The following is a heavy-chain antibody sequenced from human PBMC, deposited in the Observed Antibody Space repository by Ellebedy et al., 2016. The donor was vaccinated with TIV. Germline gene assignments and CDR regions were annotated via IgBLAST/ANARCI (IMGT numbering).Heavy chain of an antibody. J-gene: IGHJ3*02. Sequence: SQTLSLTXXISGDSVSSSSAAWNWIRQSPSRGLEWLGRTYHRSKWYNDYAVSVKSRITISPDTSKNQFSLQLNSVTPEDTALYYCAAGVGTTPRGAFDIWGQGTMVTVSS. CDR1: GDSVSSSSAA. V-gene: IGHV6-1*01. CDR3: AAGVGTTPRGAFDI. CDR2: TYHRSKWYN. D-gene: IGHD1-26*01.